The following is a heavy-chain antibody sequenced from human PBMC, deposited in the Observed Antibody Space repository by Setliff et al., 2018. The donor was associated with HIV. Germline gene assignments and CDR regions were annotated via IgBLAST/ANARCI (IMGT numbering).Heavy chain of an antibody. CDR1: GYTFTSYI. CDR2: INPGNGNT. V-gene: IGHV1-3*01. CDR3: ASERTSNGWETFDS. Sequence: ASVKVSCKASGYTFTSYIMHWVRQAPGQRLECVGWINPGNGNTEYSQNFQGRVTISRDTSANIVYMELSSLRFEDTAVYYCASERTSNGWETFDSWGQGTPVTSPQ. J-gene: IGHJ4*02. D-gene: IGHD6-19*01.